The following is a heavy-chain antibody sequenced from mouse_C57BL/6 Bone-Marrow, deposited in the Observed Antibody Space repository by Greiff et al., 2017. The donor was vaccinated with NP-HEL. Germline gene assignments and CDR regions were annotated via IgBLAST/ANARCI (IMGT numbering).Heavy chain of an antibody. CDR1: GYTFTDYY. D-gene: IGHD3-2*02. CDR2: INPNNGGT. CDR3: AREAGPYYYAMDY. V-gene: IGHV1-26*01. Sequence: EVQLQQSGPELVKPGASVKISCKASGYTFTDYYMNWVKQSHGKSLEWIGDINPNNGGTSYNQKFKGKATLTVDKSSSTAYMELRSLTSEDSAVYYCAREAGPYYYAMDYWGQGTSVTVSS. J-gene: IGHJ4*01.